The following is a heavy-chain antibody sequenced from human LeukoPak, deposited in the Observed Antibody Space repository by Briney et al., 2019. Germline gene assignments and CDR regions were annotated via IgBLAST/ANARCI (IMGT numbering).Heavy chain of an antibody. Sequence: PSETLSLTCTVSGGSISSGDYYWSWIRQPPGKGLEWIGYIYHSGSTYYNPSLKSRVTISVDRSKNQFSLKLSSVTAADTAVYYCARDPPYYYDSSGPDAFDIWGQGTMVTVSS. CDR2: IYHSGST. CDR1: GGSISSGDYY. J-gene: IGHJ3*02. CDR3: ARDPPYYYDSSGPDAFDI. V-gene: IGHV4-30-4*01. D-gene: IGHD3-22*01.